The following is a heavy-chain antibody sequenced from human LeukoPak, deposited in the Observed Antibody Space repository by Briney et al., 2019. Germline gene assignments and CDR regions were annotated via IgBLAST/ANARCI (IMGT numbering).Heavy chain of an antibody. V-gene: IGHV4-61*01. J-gene: IGHJ4*02. D-gene: IGHD1-1*01. CDR2: FHYSGST. Sequence: SGTLSLTCTVSGGSVSSGRYYWSCIRQPPGKGLEWIGYFHYSGSTNYNPSLKTRVTISVDTSKNQFSLKVSSVTAADTAVYYCARKRTGDQGYYFDYWGQGTLVTVSS. CDR1: GGSVSSGRYY. CDR3: ARKRTGDQGYYFDY.